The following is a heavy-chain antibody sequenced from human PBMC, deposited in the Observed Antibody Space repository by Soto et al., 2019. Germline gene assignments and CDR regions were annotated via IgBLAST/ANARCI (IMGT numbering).Heavy chain of an antibody. J-gene: IGHJ4*02. V-gene: IGHV1-46*01. CDR3: AREAAGDYGDYSTYFDY. D-gene: IGHD4-17*01. Sequence: GASVKVSCKASGYTFTSYYMHWVRQAPGQGLEWMGIINPSGGSTSYAQKFQGRVTMTRDTSTSTVYMELSSLRSEDTAVYYCAREAAGDYGDYSTYFDYWGQGTLVTVSS. CDR1: GYTFTSYY. CDR2: INPSGGST.